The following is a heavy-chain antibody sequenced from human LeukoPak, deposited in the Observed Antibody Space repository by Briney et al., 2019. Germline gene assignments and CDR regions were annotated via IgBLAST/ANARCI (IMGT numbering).Heavy chain of an antibody. CDR2: INTNTGNP. CDR3: ARAANCSGGSCPIYYYYYYYMDV. CDR1: GYTFTSYA. V-gene: IGHV7-4-1*02. J-gene: IGHJ6*03. Sequence: ASVKVSCKASGYTFTSYAMNWVRQAPGQGLEWMGWINTNTGNPTYAQGFTGRFVFSLDTSVSTAYLQISSLKAEDTAVYYCARAANCSGGSCPIYYYYYYYMDVWGKGTTVTVSS. D-gene: IGHD2-15*01.